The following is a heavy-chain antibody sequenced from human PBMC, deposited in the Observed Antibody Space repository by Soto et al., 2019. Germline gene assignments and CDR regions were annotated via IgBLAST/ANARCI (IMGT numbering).Heavy chain of an antibody. CDR3: AAAYYHSSAGFDY. D-gene: IGHD3-22*01. CDR2: IVVGSGNT. J-gene: IGHJ4*02. Sequence: QMQLVQSGPEVKKPGTSVKVSCKASGFTFTSSAVQWVRQARGQRLEWIGWIVVGSGNTNYAQKFQERVTITRDMSTSTAYMELSSLRSEDTAVYYCAAAYYHSSAGFDYWGQGTLVTVSS. V-gene: IGHV1-58*01. CDR1: GFTFTSSA.